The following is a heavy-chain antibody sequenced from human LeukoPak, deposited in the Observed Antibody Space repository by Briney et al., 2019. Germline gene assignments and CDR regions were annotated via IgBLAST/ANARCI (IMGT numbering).Heavy chain of an antibody. CDR2: INHSGST. CDR3: ARVPPRYFDRPPHQPNNWFDP. J-gene: IGHJ5*02. Sequence: PSETLSLTCTVSGGSISSSSYYWSWIRQPPGKGLEWIGEINHSGSTNCNPSLKSRVTISVDTSKNQFSLKLSSVTAADTAVYYCARVPPRYFDRPPHQPNNWFDPWGQGTLVTVSS. CDR1: GGSISSSSYY. D-gene: IGHD3-9*01. V-gene: IGHV4-39*07.